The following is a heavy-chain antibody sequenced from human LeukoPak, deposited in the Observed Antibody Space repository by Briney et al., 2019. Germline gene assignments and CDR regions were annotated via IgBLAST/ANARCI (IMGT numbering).Heavy chain of an antibody. V-gene: IGHV4-30-4*01. J-gene: IGHJ3*02. CDR2: IYNNGRT. CDR3: NYYGSGSYYRGVLDAFDI. D-gene: IGHD3-10*01. Sequence: SETLSLTCTVSGGSISSGDYYWSWIRQPPGKGLEWIGYIYNNGRTYCNPSLKSRVTISVDTSKNQFSLKLSSVTAADTAVYYCNYYGSGSYYRGVLDAFDIWGQGTMVTVSS. CDR1: GGSISSGDYY.